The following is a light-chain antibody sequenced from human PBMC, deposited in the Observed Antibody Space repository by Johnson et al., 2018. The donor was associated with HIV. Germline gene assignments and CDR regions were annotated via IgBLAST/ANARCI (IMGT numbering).Light chain of an antibody. J-gene: IGLJ1*01. V-gene: IGLV1-51*01. CDR1: NKY. CDR3: ETWGTGLSAGGV. CDR2: DTN. Sequence: NKYVSWYQQLPGTAPKLLIYDTNKRPSGIPDRFSGSKSGTSATLGITGLQTGDEADYYCETWGTGLSAGGVFGTGTKVTVL.